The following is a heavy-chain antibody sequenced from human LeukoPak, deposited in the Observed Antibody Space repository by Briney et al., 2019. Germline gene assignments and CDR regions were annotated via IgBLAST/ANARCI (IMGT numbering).Heavy chain of an antibody. J-gene: IGHJ1*01. CDR3: ARGASPSVVTPTQH. CDR2: ISSSSSYI. D-gene: IGHD4-23*01. V-gene: IGHV3-21*01. Sequence: GGSLRLSCAASGFTFSSYSMNWVRQAPGKGLEWVSSISSSSSYIYYADSVKGRFTISRDNAKNSLYLQMNSLRAEDTAVYYCARGASPSVVTPTQHWGQGTLVTVSS. CDR1: GFTFSSYS.